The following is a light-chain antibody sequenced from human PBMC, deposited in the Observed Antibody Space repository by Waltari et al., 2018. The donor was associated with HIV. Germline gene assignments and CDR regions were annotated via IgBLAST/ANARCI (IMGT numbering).Light chain of an antibody. CDR3: SSYISSSTLDVL. J-gene: IGLJ2*01. CDR2: EVS. Sequence: QSALPPPASVSGSPGQSITISCTGSSSELGGYAYVSWYHHHPGKAPKLMIYEVSTRPSGVSDRFSGSKAGNTVSLTISGLQADDEVDYYCSSYISSSTLDVLFGGGTKLTVL. CDR1: SSELGGYAY. V-gene: IGLV2-14*01.